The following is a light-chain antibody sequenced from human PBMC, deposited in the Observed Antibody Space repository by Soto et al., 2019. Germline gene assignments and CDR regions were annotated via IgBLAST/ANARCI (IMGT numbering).Light chain of an antibody. Sequence: QSVLTQSPSASGTPGQRVSISCSGSSSNIGSNTVSWYQHVPGTAPKLLIYSNDQRPSAVPGRFSGSKSGSSASLAISGLQSEAEAYYYFATWYDSLNLVFGGGTKLTVL. V-gene: IGLV1-44*01. CDR1: SSNIGSNT. CDR2: SND. J-gene: IGLJ3*02. CDR3: ATWYDSLNLV.